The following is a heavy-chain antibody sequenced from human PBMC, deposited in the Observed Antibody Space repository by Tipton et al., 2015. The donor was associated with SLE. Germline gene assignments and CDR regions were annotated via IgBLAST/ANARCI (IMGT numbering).Heavy chain of an antibody. CDR2: IYYSGST. CDR3: ARTVRGVLDY. V-gene: IGHV4-31*03. J-gene: IGHJ4*02. CDR1: VGSISSGGYY. D-gene: IGHD3-10*01. Sequence: TLSLTCTVSVGSISSGGYYWSWIRQHPGKGLEWIGYIYYSGSTYYNPSLKSRVTTSVDTSKNQFSLKLSSVTAADTAVYYCARTVRGVLDYWGQGTLVTVSS.